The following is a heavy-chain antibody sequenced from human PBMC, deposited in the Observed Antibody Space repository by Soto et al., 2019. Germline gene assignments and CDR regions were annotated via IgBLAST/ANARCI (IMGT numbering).Heavy chain of an antibody. D-gene: IGHD3-9*01. CDR3: SASYYAILTGHFEFDN. V-gene: IGHV4-59*01. CDR2: ASYSGSS. Sequence: QVQVQESGPGLVKPSETRSLTCTVSEVAMSHFSWSWIRQTTGKGLEWLGYASYSGSSNYNPSLKNRANISVDTSKTQFSLTLSSFTAADTAMYFCSASYYAILTGHFEFDNWGHGTMVIVSS. J-gene: IGHJ3*02. CDR1: EVAMSHFS.